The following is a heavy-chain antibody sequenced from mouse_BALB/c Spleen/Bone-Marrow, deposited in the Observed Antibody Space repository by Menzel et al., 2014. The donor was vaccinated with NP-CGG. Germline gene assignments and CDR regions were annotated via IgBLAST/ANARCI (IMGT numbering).Heavy chain of an antibody. CDR1: GYTFTSYV. CDR2: INPYNDGT. Sequence: EVQLQQSGPELVKPGASVKMSCKASGYTFTSYVMHWVKQKPGQGLEWIGYINPYNDGTNYNEKFKGKATLTSDKSSSTAYMELSSLTSEDSAVYYCAPGDFAYWGQGTLVTVSA. CDR3: APGDFAY. V-gene: IGHV1-14*01. J-gene: IGHJ3*01.